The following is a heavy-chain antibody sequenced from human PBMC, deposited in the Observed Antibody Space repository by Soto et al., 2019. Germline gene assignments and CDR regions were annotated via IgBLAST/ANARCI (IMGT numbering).Heavy chain of an antibody. CDR2: SRNKAKSYTT. V-gene: IGHV3-72*01. Sequence: EEQLVESGGGLVQPGGSLTLSCVGSGFTFSDHYMEWVRQAPGKGLEWVVRSRNKAKSYTTDYAASVKGRFTISRDLSKNSLYLQMNNLKIADTAVYYCSRLEGGWGQGTLVTVSS. J-gene: IGHJ4*02. CDR1: GFTFSDHY. CDR3: SRLEGG. D-gene: IGHD3-3*01.